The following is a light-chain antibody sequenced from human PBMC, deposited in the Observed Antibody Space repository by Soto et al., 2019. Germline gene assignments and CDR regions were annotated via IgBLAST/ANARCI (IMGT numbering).Light chain of an antibody. CDR3: QQLNTYPPS. Sequence: DVQLTQSPSFLSASVGDRVTITFRASQGINNYLAWYQQKPGKAPNLLIYAASTLQSGVPSRFSGSGSGTEFTLTISRLQPEDFAAYYCQQLNTYPPSVGPGTQVDIK. CDR1: QGINNY. J-gene: IGKJ3*01. V-gene: IGKV1-9*01. CDR2: AAS.